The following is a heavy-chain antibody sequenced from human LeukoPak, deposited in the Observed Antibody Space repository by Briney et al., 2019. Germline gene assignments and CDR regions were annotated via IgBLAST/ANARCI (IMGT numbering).Heavy chain of an antibody. Sequence: PSETLSLTCAVFGESLTGRYWTWIRQPPGKGLEWIGEINHLGSPNYNPSFKGRVTISGDSSNRFSLTLASVTAMDTALYFCARGHPMPGRSVSRYYYNYYMDVWGNGTTVTVSS. CDR3: ARGHPMPGRSVSRYYYNYYMDV. V-gene: IGHV4-34*01. CDR2: INHLGSP. D-gene: IGHD5/OR15-5a*01. J-gene: IGHJ6*03. CDR1: GESLTGRY.